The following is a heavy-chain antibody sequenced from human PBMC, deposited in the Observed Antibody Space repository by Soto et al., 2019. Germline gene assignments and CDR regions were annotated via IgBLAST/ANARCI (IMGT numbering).Heavy chain of an antibody. V-gene: IGHV4-39*01. Sequence: PSETLSLTCTVSGGSISSSSYYWGWIRQPPGKGLEWIGSMYYSGGTYYNPSLKSRVTISVDTSKNQFSLKLNSVTAADTAVYYCARQNYDFWPPNWFDPWGQGTLVTVSS. CDR1: GGSISSSSYY. CDR2: MYYSGGT. J-gene: IGHJ5*02. D-gene: IGHD3-3*01. CDR3: ARQNYDFWPPNWFDP.